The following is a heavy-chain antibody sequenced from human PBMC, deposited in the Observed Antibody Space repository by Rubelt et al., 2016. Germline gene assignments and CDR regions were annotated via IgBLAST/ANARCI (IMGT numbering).Heavy chain of an antibody. D-gene: IGHD1-1*01. J-gene: IGHJ4*02. CDR2: IYSGGTI. CDR3: ARDIHWKDAF. Sequence: EVQLVESGGGLVQPGGSLRLSCVASGFSVSGNYMSWVRQAPGKGLEWVSVIYSGGTIFYTDSVKGIFTISRDNSKNTLYLQMNSLRDEDTASYYCARDIHWKDAFWGQGTLVTVSS. CDR1: GFSVSGNY. V-gene: IGHV3-66*01.